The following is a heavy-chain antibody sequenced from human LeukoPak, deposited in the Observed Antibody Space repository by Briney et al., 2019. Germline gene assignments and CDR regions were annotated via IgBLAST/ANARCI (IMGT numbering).Heavy chain of an antibody. D-gene: IGHD6-6*01. Sequence: SQTLSLTCTVSGGSISSGGYYWSWIRQHPGKGLEWIGYIYYSGSTYYNPSLKSRVTISVDTSKNQFSLKLSSVTAADTAVYYCARASSSSSSYWFDPWGQGTLVTVPS. V-gene: IGHV4-31*03. CDR1: GGSISSGGYY. CDR3: ARASSSSSSYWFDP. J-gene: IGHJ5*02. CDR2: IYYSGST.